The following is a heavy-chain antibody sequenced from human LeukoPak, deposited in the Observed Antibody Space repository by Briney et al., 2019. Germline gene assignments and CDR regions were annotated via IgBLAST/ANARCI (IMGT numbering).Heavy chain of an antibody. D-gene: IGHD3-10*01. J-gene: IGHJ4*02. CDR3: ARDQTYSGSGIYTYFDS. Sequence: SETLSLTCTVSGGSISSYYWSWIRQPPGKGLEWIGHIYYSGSTNYNSSLNSRVTISVDTSKNHFSLKLSSVTAADTAVYYCARDQTYSGSGIYTYFDSWGQGILVTVSS. CDR1: GGSISSYY. V-gene: IGHV4-59*12. CDR2: IYYSGST.